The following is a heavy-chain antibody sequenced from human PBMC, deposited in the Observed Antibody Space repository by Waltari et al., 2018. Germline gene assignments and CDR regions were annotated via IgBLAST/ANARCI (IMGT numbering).Heavy chain of an antibody. V-gene: IGHV4-34*02. CDR1: GGSFSGYY. CDR3: VRLEDCTGPGGHCYSGDPFALDV. Sequence: QVQLQQWGAGLLQSSETLSLTCAVYGGSFSGYYWGWVRQPPGKGLEWIGDINHAGYTNHNPSLSSRVTVSADTSKSQVSLKLNSVTAAVTAVYYCVRLEDCTGPGGHCYSGDPFALDVWGQGTTVTVSS. CDR2: INHAGYT. D-gene: IGHD2-15*01. J-gene: IGHJ6*02.